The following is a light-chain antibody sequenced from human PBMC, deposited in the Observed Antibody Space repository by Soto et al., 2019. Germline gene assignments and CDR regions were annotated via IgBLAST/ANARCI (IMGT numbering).Light chain of an antibody. CDR2: GAS. V-gene: IGKV3-20*01. CDR3: QQYGSSPWT. CDR1: QTISSNY. Sequence: ETELTQSPGTLSLSPGERATLSCRASQTISSNYLAWYRQTPGQAPRLLIYGASNRATGIADRFSGSGSGTDFTLIISRLEPEDFALYYCQQYGSSPWTFGQGTKVEIK. J-gene: IGKJ1*01.